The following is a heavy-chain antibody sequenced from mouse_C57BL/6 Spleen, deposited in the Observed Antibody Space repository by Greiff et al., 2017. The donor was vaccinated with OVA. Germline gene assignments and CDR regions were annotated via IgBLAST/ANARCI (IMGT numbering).Heavy chain of an antibody. J-gene: IGHJ3*01. V-gene: IGHV1-53*01. CDR2: INPSNGGT. D-gene: IGHD1-1*01. CDR1: GYTFTSYW. Sequence: QVQLQQPGTELVKPGASVKLSCKASGYTFTSYWMHWVKQRPGQGLEWIGNINPSNGGTNYNEKFKSKATLTVDKSSSTAYMQLSSLTSEDSAVYDCARSYYYRSRENGFAYWGQGTLVTVSA. CDR3: ARSYYYRSRENGFAY.